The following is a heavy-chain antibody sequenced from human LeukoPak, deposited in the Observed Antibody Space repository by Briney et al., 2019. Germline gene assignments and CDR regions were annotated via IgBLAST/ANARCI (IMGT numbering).Heavy chain of an antibody. D-gene: IGHD4-11*01. CDR3: AGRDSARNPWAY. J-gene: IGHJ4*02. Sequence: GSLRLSCAASGFTFTNFWMNWIRRAPGRGLEGVANIRPDGSEQFYVDSVKGRFTISRDNAKNSAYLQMNSLRADDTAVYYCAGRDSARNPWAYWGQGTLVTVS. CDR2: IRPDGSEQ. CDR1: GFTFTNFW. V-gene: IGHV3-7*01.